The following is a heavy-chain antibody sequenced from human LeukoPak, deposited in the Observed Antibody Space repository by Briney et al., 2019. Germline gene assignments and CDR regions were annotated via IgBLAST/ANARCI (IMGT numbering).Heavy chain of an antibody. CDR3: ARGRYGDYVNYYYYMDV. Sequence: SQTLSLTCTVSGGSISSGSYYWSWIRQPAGKGLEWIGRIYTSGSTNYNPSLKSRVTISVDTSKNQFSLKLSSVTAADTAVYYCARGRYGDYVNYYYYMDVWGKGTTVTASS. V-gene: IGHV4-61*02. CDR2: IYTSGST. CDR1: GGSISSGSYY. J-gene: IGHJ6*03. D-gene: IGHD4-17*01.